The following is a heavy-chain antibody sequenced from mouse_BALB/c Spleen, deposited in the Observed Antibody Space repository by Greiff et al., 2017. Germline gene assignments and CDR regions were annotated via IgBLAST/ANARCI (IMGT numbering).Heavy chain of an antibody. CDR2: IWSGGST. CDR1: GFSLTSYG. D-gene: IGHD3-1*01. CDR3: ARGDGLYYFDY. Sequence: QVQLKESGPGLVQPSQTLSISCTVSGFSLTSYGVHWVRQSPGKGLEWLGVIWSGGSTDYNAAFISRLSISKDNSKSQVFFKMNSLQANVTAIYYCARGDGLYYFDYWGQGTTLTVSS. J-gene: IGHJ2*01. V-gene: IGHV2-2*02.